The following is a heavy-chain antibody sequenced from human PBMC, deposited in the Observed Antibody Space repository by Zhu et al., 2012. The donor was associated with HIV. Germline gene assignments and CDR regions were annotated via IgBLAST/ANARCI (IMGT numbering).Heavy chain of an antibody. J-gene: IGHJ5*02. V-gene: IGHV4-39*07. CDR3: ARHSSGHNWFDP. CDR2: IYYSGST. Sequence: QVQLQESGPGLVKPSETLSLTCTVSGGSISSSSYYWAGSASPQGRGWSGLGSIYYSGSTYYNPSLKSRVTISVDTSKNQFSLKLSSVTAADTAVYYCARHSSGHNWFDPWGQGTLVTVSS. D-gene: IGHD6-19*01. CDR1: GGSISSSSYY.